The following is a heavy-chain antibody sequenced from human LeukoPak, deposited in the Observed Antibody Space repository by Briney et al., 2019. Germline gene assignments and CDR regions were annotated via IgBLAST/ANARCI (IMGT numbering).Heavy chain of an antibody. D-gene: IGHD3-22*01. CDR1: GYTFTGYY. V-gene: IGHV1-69*04. J-gene: IGHJ3*02. CDR2: IIPILGIA. CDR3: AREDNYYDSSGYAFDI. Sequence: GASVKVSCKASGYTFTGYYMHWVRQAPGQGLEWMGRIIPILGIANYAQKFQGRVTITADKSTSTAYMELSSLRSEDTAVYYCAREDNYYDSSGYAFDIWGQGTMVTVSS.